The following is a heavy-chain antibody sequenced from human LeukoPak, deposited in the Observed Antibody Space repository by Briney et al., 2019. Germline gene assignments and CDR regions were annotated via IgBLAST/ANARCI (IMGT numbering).Heavy chain of an antibody. V-gene: IGHV3-30*04. J-gene: IGHJ4*02. CDR2: ISYDGSNK. D-gene: IGHD1-7*01. Sequence: GGSLRLSCAASGFTFSTYAMHWVRQAPGKGLEWVAFISYDGSNKYYADSVKGRLTISRDNSKNTLYLQMNSLRAEDTAVYYCASVEWNFYNFDYWGQGTPVTVSS. CDR1: GFTFSTYA. CDR3: ASVEWNFYNFDY.